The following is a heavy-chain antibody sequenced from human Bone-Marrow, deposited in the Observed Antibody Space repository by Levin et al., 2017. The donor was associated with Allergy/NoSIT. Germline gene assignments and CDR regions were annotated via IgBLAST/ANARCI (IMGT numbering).Heavy chain of an antibody. V-gene: IGHV2-5*02. D-gene: IGHD2-2*01. CDR1: GFSLSPSGVG. Sequence: SGPTLVKPTQTLTLTCTFSGFSLSPSGVGVGWIRQPPGKALEWLALIYWDDDKRYSPSLKSRLTITKDTSKNQVVLTMTNMDPVDTATYYCAHQDRGIVVVPAAMPGGWFDPWGQGTLVTVSS. J-gene: IGHJ5*02. CDR3: AHQDRGIVVVPAAMPGGWFDP. CDR2: IYWDDDK.